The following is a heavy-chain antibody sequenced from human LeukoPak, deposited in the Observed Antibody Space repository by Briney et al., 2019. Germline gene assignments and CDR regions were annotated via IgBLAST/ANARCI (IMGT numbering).Heavy chain of an antibody. CDR1: GXXXXXX. V-gene: IGHV4-4*07. J-gene: IGHJ3*02. Sequence: GXXXXXXWSXXXXPAGKGLEWIGRIYTSGSTNYNPSLKSRVTMSVDTSKNQFSLKLSSVTAADTAVYYCARDRDYGDYVAAFDIWGQGTMVTVSS. D-gene: IGHD4-17*01. CDR2: IYTSGST. CDR3: ARDRDYGDYVAAFDI.